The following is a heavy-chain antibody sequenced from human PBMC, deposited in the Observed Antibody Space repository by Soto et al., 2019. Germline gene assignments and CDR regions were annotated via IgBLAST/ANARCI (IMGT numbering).Heavy chain of an antibody. V-gene: IGHV1-3*01. CDR3: ASEIDATTATILDY. CDR2: INADNGNT. Sequence: QVQLVQSGADVKKPGASVKVSCKASGYTFSGSVMHWVRQAPGQGLEWMGWINADNGNTKYSQKFQGRVTMTWDTAESTAYMELSSMRSEDTAIYYCASEIDATTATILDYWGQGTLVTVSS. D-gene: IGHD4-17*01. CDR1: GYTFSGSV. J-gene: IGHJ4*02.